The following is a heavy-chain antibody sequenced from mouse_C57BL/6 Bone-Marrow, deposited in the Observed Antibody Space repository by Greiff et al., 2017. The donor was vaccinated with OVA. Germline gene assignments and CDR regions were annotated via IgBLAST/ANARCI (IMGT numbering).Heavy chain of an antibody. D-gene: IGHD2-5*01. Sequence: DVKLQESGTVLARPGASVKMSCKTSGYTFTSYWMHWVKQRPGQGLEWIGAIYPGNSDTSYNQKFKGKAKLTAVTSASTAYMELSSLTNEDSAVYYCTRGYSNYGDYFDYWGQGTTLTVSS. J-gene: IGHJ2*01. V-gene: IGHV1-5*01. CDR2: IYPGNSDT. CDR3: TRGYSNYGDYFDY. CDR1: GYTFTSYW.